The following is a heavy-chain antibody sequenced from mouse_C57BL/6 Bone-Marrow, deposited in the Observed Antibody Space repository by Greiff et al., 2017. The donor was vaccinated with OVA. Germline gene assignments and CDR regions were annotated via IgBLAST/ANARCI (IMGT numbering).Heavy chain of an antibody. CDR3: ARGDWLLWYFDV. CDR2: IDPNSGGT. D-gene: IGHD2-3*01. V-gene: IGHV1-72*01. CDR1: GYTFTSYW. Sequence: QVQLKQPGAELVKPGASVKLSCKASGYTFTSYWMHWVKQRPGRGLEWIGRIDPNSGGTKYNEKFKSKATLTVDKPSSKAYMQLSSLTSEDSAVYYCARGDWLLWYFDVWGTGTTVTVSS. J-gene: IGHJ1*03.